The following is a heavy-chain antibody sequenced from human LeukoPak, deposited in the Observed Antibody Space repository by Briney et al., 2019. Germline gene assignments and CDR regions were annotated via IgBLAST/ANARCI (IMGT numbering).Heavy chain of an antibody. V-gene: IGHV4-59*08. CDR2: IYYSGST. CDR1: GGSISSYY. J-gene: IGHJ6*02. Sequence: PSETLSLTCTVSGGSISSYYWSWIRQPPGKGLEWIASIYYSGSTNSNPSLQSRVTTSVDTSKNQFSLKLSSVTAADTAVYYCARRDYNYYGMDVWGRGTTVTVSS. CDR3: ARRDYNYYGMDV.